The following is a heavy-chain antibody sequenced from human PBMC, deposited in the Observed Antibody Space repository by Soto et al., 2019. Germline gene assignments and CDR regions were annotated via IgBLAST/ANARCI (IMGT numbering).Heavy chain of an antibody. J-gene: IGHJ6*03. D-gene: IGHD3-16*01. CDR2: IFSVVRT. Sequence: PSETLSLTCTVSGASVXDQYWTWIRQPPGKRLEFIGYIFSVVRTKYNPSLESRVTISVDTSKNQFSLRLTSVAATDTAVYYCARTLDYGHMDVWGKGTTVTVSS. CDR1: GASVXDQY. V-gene: IGHV4-59*02. CDR3: ARTLDYGHMDV.